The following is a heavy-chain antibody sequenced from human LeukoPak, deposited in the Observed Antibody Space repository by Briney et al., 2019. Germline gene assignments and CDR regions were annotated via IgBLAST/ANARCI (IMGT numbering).Heavy chain of an antibody. CDR1: GDSVSSNSAA. CDR2: TYYSSKWHT. Sequence: SQTLSLTFAISGDSVSSNSAAWNWIRQSPSRGLEWQGRTYYSSKWHTQYAGSVRSRITIHPDTSKNQFSLQLNSVTPEDTAVYYCVRKGQQLVLDAFDIRGQGTMVTVSS. D-gene: IGHD6-13*01. J-gene: IGHJ3*02. V-gene: IGHV6-1*01. CDR3: VRKGQQLVLDAFDI.